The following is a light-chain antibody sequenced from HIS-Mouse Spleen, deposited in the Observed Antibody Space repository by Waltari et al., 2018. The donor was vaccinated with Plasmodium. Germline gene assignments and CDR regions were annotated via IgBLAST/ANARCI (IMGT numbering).Light chain of an antibody. Sequence: EIVMTQSPATLSVSPGERATLSCRASKSVSSNLAWYQQKPGQAPRLLIYGAATRATGIPARCRGSGSGTEFTLTISSMQSEDFAVYYCQQYNNWPPYTFGQGTKLEIK. CDR3: QQYNNWPPYT. J-gene: IGKJ2*01. CDR2: GAA. CDR1: KSVSSN. V-gene: IGKV3-15*01.